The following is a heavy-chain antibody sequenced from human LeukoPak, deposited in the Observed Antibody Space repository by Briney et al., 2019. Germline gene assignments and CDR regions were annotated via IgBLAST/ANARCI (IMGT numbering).Heavy chain of an antibody. CDR3: AFDYYDSSGYSDY. CDR1: GGTFSSYT. V-gene: IGHV1-69*02. D-gene: IGHD3-22*01. J-gene: IGHJ4*02. CDR2: IIPILGIA. Sequence: ASVKVSCKASGGTFSSYTISWVRQAPGQGLEWMGRIIPILGIANYAQKFQGRVTITADKSTSTAYMELSSLRSEDTAVYYCAFDYYDSSGYSDYWGQGTLVTASS.